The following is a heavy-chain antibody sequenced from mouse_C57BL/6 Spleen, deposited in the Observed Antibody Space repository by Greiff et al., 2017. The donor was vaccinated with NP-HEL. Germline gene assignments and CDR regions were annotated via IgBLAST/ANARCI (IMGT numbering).Heavy chain of an antibody. Sequence: VQLQQSGPELVKPGASVKIPCKASGYTFTDYNMDWVKQSHGKSLEWIGDINPNNGGTIYNQKFKGKATLTVDKSSSTAYMELRSLTSEDTAVYYCARTDYGRNYFDYWGQGTTLTVSS. CDR3: ARTDYGRNYFDY. J-gene: IGHJ2*01. CDR2: INPNNGGT. V-gene: IGHV1-18*01. D-gene: IGHD1-1*02. CDR1: GYTFTDYN.